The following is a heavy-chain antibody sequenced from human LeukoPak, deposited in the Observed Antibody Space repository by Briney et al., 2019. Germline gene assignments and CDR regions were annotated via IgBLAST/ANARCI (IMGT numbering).Heavy chain of an antibody. J-gene: IGHJ4*02. CDR2: ISSSSSTI. CDR3: ARDPRGKIAAAAI. D-gene: IGHD6-13*01. Sequence: GGSPRLSCAAPGFTFSSYGMHWVRQAPGKGLEWVSYISSSSSTIYYADSVKGRFTISRDNAKNSLYLQMNSLRAEDTAVYYCARDPRGKIAAAAIWGQGTLVTVSS. CDR1: GFTFSSYG. V-gene: IGHV3-48*01.